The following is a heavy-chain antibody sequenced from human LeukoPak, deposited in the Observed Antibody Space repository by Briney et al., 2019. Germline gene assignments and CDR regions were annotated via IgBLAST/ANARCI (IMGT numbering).Heavy chain of an antibody. J-gene: IGHJ3*01. Sequence: PGGSLRLSCAASGFTFSSYWMHWVRQAPGKGLEWVAVISYDGYDNYYADSVKGRFTISRDNSKNTVDLQMHSLRTEDTAVYYCARDPAMGGYDPSFAFDFWGQGTMVTVSS. CDR2: ISYDGYDN. D-gene: IGHD5-12*01. CDR1: GFTFSSYW. CDR3: ARDPAMGGYDPSFAFDF. V-gene: IGHV3-30*03.